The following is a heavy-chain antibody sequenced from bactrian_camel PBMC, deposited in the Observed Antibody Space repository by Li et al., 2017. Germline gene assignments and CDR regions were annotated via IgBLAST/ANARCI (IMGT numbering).Heavy chain of an antibody. CDR3: ATGGSWSGASPGFGY. CDR1: GYTFGDYC. D-gene: IGHD6*01. Sequence: HVQLVESGGGSVQAGGSLRLSCAASGYTFGDYCMGWFRQAPGKERELVARFNIRTGVTYYADSVKGRFTISRDNAKNTLYLRLNSLRTEDTAMYYCATGGSWSGASPGFGYWGQGTQVTVS. CDR2: FNIRTGVT. J-gene: IGHJ6*01. V-gene: IGHV3S1*01.